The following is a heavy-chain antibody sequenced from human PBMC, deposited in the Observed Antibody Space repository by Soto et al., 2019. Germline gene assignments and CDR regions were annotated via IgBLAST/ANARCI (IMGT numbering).Heavy chain of an antibody. CDR3: ARYYYDSSGYYYDGYFDY. J-gene: IGHJ4*02. CDR1: GYSISSGYY. D-gene: IGHD3-22*01. Sequence: SETLSLTCAVSGYSISSGYYWGWIRQPPGKGLEWIGSIYHSGSTYYNPSLKSRVTISVDTSKNQFSLKLSSVTAADTAVYYCARYYYDSSGYYYDGYFDYWGQGNLVTVS. CDR2: IYHSGST. V-gene: IGHV4-38-2*01.